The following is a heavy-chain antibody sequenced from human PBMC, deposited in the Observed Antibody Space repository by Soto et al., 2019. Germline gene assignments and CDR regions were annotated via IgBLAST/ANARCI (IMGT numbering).Heavy chain of an antibody. V-gene: IGHV3-23*01. Sequence: GGSLRLSCAASGFTFSTYAMRWVRQAPGKGLEWVSGISGSGGSTYYADSVKGRFTISRDNSKNTLYLQMNSLRAEDTAVYYCAKDDDLWPWDGMDVWGQGTTVTFSS. CDR2: ISGSGGST. J-gene: IGHJ6*02. CDR3: AKDDDLWPWDGMDV. D-gene: IGHD3-3*01. CDR1: GFTFSTYA.